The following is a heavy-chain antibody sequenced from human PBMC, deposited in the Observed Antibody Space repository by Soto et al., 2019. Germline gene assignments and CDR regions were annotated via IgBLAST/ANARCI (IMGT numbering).Heavy chain of an antibody. CDR2: ISSSGSYI. V-gene: IGHV3-48*03. D-gene: IGHD2-8*01. CDR3: ARGGIVLMVYAPYFDY. J-gene: IGHJ4*02. CDR1: GFTFSSYE. Sequence: EVQLVESGGGLVQPGGSLRLSCAASGFTFSSYEMNWVRQASGKGLEWVSYISSSGSYIYYADSVKGRFTISRDNARNSLYLQMNSLRAEDTAVYYCARGGIVLMVYAPYFDYWGQGILVTVSS.